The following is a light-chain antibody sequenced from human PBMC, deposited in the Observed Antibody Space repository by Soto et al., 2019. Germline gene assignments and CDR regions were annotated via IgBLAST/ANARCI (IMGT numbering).Light chain of an antibody. J-gene: IGKJ4*01. CDR3: KQSYSTPLT. V-gene: IGKV1-39*01. CDR1: QSISRH. Sequence: DIHITQTPTSLSASVEDRVTLTCRASQSISRHLNWYQQKPGKAHKLLIYAAYSLQSGVQSRFSGSGSGTDFTLTISSLQPEDFATYYCKQSYSTPLTFGGGTKVDI. CDR2: AAY.